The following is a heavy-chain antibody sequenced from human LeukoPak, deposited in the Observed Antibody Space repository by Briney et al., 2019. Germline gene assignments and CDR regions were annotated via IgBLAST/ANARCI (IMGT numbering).Heavy chain of an antibody. CDR2: ISAYNGNT. J-gene: IGHJ4*02. CDR1: GYTFTSYG. V-gene: IGHV1-18*01. D-gene: IGHD3-22*01. Sequence: GASVKVSCKASGYTFTSYGISWVRQAPGQGLEWMGWISAYNGNTNYAQKLQGRVTMTTDTSTSTAYMELRSLRSDDTAVYYCASPYYYDSSGYYYSYYFDYWGQGTLVTVSS. CDR3: ASPYYYDSSGYYYSYYFDY.